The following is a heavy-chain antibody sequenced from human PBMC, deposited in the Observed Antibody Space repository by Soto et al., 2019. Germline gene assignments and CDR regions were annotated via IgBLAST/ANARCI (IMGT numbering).Heavy chain of an antibody. CDR3: ARAPRARFVYGMDV. CDR2: MHNSGST. D-gene: IGHD3-10*01. CDR1: GYAIGSGYY. J-gene: IGHJ6*02. V-gene: IGHV4-38-2*01. Sequence: PSETLSLTCAVSGYAIGSGYYWGWIRQSPGKGLEWIGSMHNSGSTYYNPSLKSRVTVSVDRSENQFSLKMNSVSAADTAVYYCARAPRARFVYGMDVWGPGATVTVSS.